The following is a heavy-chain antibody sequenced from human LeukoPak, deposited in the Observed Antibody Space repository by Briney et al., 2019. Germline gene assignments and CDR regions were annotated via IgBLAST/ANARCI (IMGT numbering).Heavy chain of an antibody. CDR2: VNLQGST. CDR1: GGSISDTNW. J-gene: IGHJ4*02. CDR3: AREGGPYRPLDY. V-gene: IGHV4-4*02. Sequence: PSGTLSLTCGVSGGSISDTNWWTWFRQPPGKGLEWVGEVNLQGSTNYNPSLKSRVAISVDKSENHISLKLTSATAADTAVYYCAREGGPYRPLDYSGQGTLVTVAS.